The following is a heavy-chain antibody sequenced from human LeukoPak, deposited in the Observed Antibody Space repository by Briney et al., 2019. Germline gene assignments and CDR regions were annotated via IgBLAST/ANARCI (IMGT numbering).Heavy chain of an antibody. CDR3: ARDRLWFGELFSPGWFDP. CDR2: IWYDGSNK. D-gene: IGHD3-10*01. V-gene: IGHV3-33*01. Sequence: GRSLRLSCAASGFTFSSYGMHWVRQAPGEGLEWVAVIWYDGSNKYYADSVKGRFTISRDNSKNTLYLQMNSLRAEDTAVYYCARDRLWFGELFSPGWFDPWGQGTLVTVSS. CDR1: GFTFSSYG. J-gene: IGHJ5*02.